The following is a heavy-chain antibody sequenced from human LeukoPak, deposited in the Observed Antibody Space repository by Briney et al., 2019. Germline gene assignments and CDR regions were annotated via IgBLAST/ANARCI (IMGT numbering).Heavy chain of an antibody. D-gene: IGHD2-2*01. Sequence: SETLSLTCTVSGGSISSSSYYWGWVRQPPGKGLEWIGSIYYSGSTYYNPSLKSRVTISVDTSKNQFPPKVSSVTAADTAVYYCARICSSTSCLIDYWGQGTLVTVSS. J-gene: IGHJ4*02. V-gene: IGHV4-39*01. CDR1: GGSISSSSYY. CDR3: ARICSSTSCLIDY. CDR2: IYYSGST.